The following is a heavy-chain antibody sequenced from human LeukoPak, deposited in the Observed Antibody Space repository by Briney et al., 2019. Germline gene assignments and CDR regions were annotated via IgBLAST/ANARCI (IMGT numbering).Heavy chain of an antibody. D-gene: IGHD7-27*01. J-gene: IGHJ4*02. CDR2: IYYSGST. CDR1: GGSISSSSYY. V-gene: IGHV4-61*01. Sequence: SETLSLTCTVSGGSISSSSYYWSWIRQPPGKGLEWIGYIYYSGSTNYNPSLKSRVTISVDTSKNQFSLKLSSVTAADTAVYYCAREGTGENAIDYWGQGTLVTVSS. CDR3: AREGTGENAIDY.